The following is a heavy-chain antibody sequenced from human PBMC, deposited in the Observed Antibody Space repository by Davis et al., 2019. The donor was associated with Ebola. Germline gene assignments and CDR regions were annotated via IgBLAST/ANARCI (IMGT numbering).Heavy chain of an antibody. Sequence: MPSETLSLTCAVYGGSFSGYYWSWIRQPPGKGLEWIGEINHSGSTNYNPSLKSRVTIPVDTSKNQFSLKLSSVTAADTAVYYCARGRDYYGSGSYYIRYYYYGMDVWGQGTTVTVSS. V-gene: IGHV4-34*01. CDR2: INHSGST. CDR1: GGSFSGYY. CDR3: ARGRDYYGSGSYYIRYYYYGMDV. J-gene: IGHJ6*02. D-gene: IGHD3-10*01.